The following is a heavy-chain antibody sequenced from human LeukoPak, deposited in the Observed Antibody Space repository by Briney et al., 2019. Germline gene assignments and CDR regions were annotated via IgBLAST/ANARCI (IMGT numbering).Heavy chain of an antibody. J-gene: IGHJ4*02. V-gene: IGHV3-64D*06. CDR3: VTGGYCTSTNCYTLLDY. D-gene: IGHD2-2*02. CDR1: GFSFRSYA. Sequence: GGSLRLSCSASGFSFRSYAMHWVRQAPGKGLEYVSRIISDGGTTYYTDSVKGRFTISRDNSKNRLYLQMSGLRLEDTAVYYCVTGGYCTSTNCYTLLDYWGQGTLVTVSS. CDR2: IISDGGTT.